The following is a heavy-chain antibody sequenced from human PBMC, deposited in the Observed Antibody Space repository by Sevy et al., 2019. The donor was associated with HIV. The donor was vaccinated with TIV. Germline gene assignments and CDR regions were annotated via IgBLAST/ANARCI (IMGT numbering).Heavy chain of an antibody. V-gene: IGHV3-30-3*01. CDR3: VRAIAADGSF. J-gene: IGHJ4*02. CDR1: GFTFSDYS. Sequence: GGSLRLSCAASGFTFSDYSMHWVRQAPGKGLEWVATISYDGSNKHYADSVKGRFTLSRDNARNLLYLQMNSLRAEDTALYYCVRAIAADGSFWGQGTLVTVSS. CDR2: ISYDGSNK. D-gene: IGHD6-13*01.